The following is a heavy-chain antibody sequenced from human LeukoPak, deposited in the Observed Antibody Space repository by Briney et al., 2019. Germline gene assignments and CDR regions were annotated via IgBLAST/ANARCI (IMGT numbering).Heavy chain of an antibody. J-gene: IGHJ4*02. V-gene: IGHV3-33*06. CDR3: AKSLAGDYSNYLFDY. Sequence: PGGSLRLSCAASGFTFSSYGMHWVRQAPGKGLEWVAVIWYDGSNKYYADSVKGRFTISRDNSKNMLYLQMNSLRAEDTAVYYCAKSLAGDYSNYLFDYWGQGTLVTVSS. CDR2: IWYDGSNK. D-gene: IGHD4-11*01. CDR1: GFTFSSYG.